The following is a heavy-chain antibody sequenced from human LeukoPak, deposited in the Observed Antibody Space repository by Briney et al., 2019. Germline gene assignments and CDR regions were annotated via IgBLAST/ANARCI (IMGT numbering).Heavy chain of an antibody. V-gene: IGHV1-69*06. Sequence: SVKVSCKASGGTFSIYAISWVRQAPGQGLEWMGGIIPIFGTANYAQKFQGRVTITADKSTSTAYMELSRLRSDDTAVYYCARSSGFKYNIDYWGQGTLVTVSS. D-gene: IGHD6-19*01. CDR2: IIPIFGTA. J-gene: IGHJ4*02. CDR3: ARSSGFKYNIDY. CDR1: GGTFSIYA.